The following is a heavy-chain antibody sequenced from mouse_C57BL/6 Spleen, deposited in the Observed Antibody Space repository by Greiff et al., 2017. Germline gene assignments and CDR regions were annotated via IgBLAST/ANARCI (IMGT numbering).Heavy chain of an antibody. D-gene: IGHD1-1*01. J-gene: IGHJ2*01. V-gene: IGHV5-16*01. CDR2: INYDGSST. CDR1: GFTFSDYY. Sequence: EVKLVESEGGLVQPGGSMKLSCTASGFTFSDYYMAWVRQVPEKGLEWVANINYDGSSTYYLDPLKSRFIISRDNTKNILYLQMSSLKSEDTATYYCARERGGYGIDWGQGTTLTVSS. CDR3: ARERGGYGID.